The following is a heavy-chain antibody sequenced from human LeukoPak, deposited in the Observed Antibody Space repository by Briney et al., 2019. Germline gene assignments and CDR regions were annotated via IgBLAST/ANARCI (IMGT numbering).Heavy chain of an antibody. CDR1: GFTFSDYY. V-gene: IGHV3-11*06. Sequence: GGSLRLSCAASGFTFSDYYMSWIRQAPGKGLEGVSYISSSSSYTNYADSVKGRFTTSRDNAKNSLYLQMNSLRAEDTAVYYCARESGAVVPAAMHYYYGMDVWGKGTTVTVSS. CDR2: ISSSSSYT. CDR3: ARESGAVVPAAMHYYYGMDV. J-gene: IGHJ6*04. D-gene: IGHD2-2*01.